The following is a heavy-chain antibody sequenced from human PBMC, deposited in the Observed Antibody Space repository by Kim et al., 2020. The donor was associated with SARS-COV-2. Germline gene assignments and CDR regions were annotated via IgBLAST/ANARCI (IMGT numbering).Heavy chain of an antibody. Sequence: SETLSLTCAVSGGSISSSNWWSWVRQPPGKGLEWIGEIYHSGSTNYNPSLKSRVTISVDKSKNQFSLKLSSVTAADTAVYYCASNSNYYGSGSPVEPFDYWGQGTLVTVSS. CDR3: ASNSNYYGSGSPVEPFDY. CDR2: IYHSGST. V-gene: IGHV4-4*02. J-gene: IGHJ4*02. CDR1: GGSISSSNW. D-gene: IGHD3-10*01.